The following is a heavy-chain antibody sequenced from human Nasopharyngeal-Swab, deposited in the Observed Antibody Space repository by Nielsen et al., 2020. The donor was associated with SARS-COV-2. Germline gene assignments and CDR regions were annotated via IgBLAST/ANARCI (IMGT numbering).Heavy chain of an antibody. Sequence: ESLKISCSASGFTFPTYSMTWVRQAPGQGLEWVANLKQDGGEKFYLDSVKGRFTISRDNAKSSLYLQMTSLRAEDTAVYYCVRDESGAFDIWGQGTMVTVSS. CDR2: LKQDGGEK. J-gene: IGHJ3*02. CDR3: VRDESGAFDI. V-gene: IGHV3-7*01. CDR1: GFTFPTYS. D-gene: IGHD3-10*01.